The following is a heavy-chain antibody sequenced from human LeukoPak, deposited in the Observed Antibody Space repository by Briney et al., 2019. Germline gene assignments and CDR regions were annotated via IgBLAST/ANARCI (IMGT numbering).Heavy chain of an antibody. V-gene: IGHV3-74*03. CDR1: GFTFSNYW. CDR3: ARDKKSGESSEIDY. CDR2: INRDGSTT. J-gene: IGHJ4*02. Sequence: GGSLRLSCAASGFTFSNYWVHWVRQAPGKGLVWGSRINRDGSTTEYADAVKGRFTVSRDNAKNTLNLKMKSMRAEDTAVYYCARDKKSGESSEIDYWGQGTLVTVSS. D-gene: IGHD3-10*01.